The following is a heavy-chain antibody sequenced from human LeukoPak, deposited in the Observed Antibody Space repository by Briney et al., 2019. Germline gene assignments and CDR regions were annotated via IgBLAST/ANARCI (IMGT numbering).Heavy chain of an antibody. D-gene: IGHD6-19*01. CDR3: ARHRSSGWVKNSNWFDP. Sequence: PSETLSLTCTVSGGSITISDYYWGWIRQPPGKGLEWIGEINHSGSTNYNPSLKSRVTISVDTSKNQFSLKLSSVTAADTAVYYCARHRSSGWVKNSNWFDPWGQGTLVTVSS. CDR1: GGSITISDYY. V-gene: IGHV4-39*01. J-gene: IGHJ5*02. CDR2: INHSGST.